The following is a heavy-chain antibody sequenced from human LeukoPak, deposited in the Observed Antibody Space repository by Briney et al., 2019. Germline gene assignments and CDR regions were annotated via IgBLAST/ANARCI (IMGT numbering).Heavy chain of an antibody. Sequence: SQTLSLTCAISGDSVSSNSAAWNWIRQSPSRGLEWLGRTYYRSKWYNDYAVSVKSRITINPDTSKNQFSLQLNSVTPEDTAVYYCARSRGVRQWLVQGSFDYWGQGTLVTVPS. CDR2: TYYRSKWYN. J-gene: IGHJ4*02. CDR3: ARSRGVRQWLVQGSFDY. V-gene: IGHV6-1*01. CDR1: GDSVSSNSAA. D-gene: IGHD6-19*01.